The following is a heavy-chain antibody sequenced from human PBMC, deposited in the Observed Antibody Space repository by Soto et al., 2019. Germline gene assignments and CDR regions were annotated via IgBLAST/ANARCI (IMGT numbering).Heavy chain of an antibody. V-gene: IGHV3-66*01. CDR3: ARTIGGASSLYFAY. CDR2: IYTGGLT. CDR1: GFIVSSNY. D-gene: IGHD2-15*01. Sequence: EVQLVESGGALVQPGGSLRLSCAASGFIVSSNYMNWVRQAPGKGLEWVSVIYTGGLTSYADSVKGRFTISRDSSKNTLYLQMNSLRTEDTAVYYCARTIGGASSLYFAYWGQGTLVSVSS. J-gene: IGHJ4*02.